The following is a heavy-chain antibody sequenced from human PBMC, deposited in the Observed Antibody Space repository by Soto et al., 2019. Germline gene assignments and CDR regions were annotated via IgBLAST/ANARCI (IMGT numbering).Heavy chain of an antibody. J-gene: IGHJ6*02. CDR3: AKNGQPPYYYYGLDV. CDR1: GYTFTRYG. D-gene: IGHD2-8*01. Sequence: QGHLVQSEAEVKKPGASVKVSCKASGYTFTRYGISWVRQAPGQGLEWMGWISGYNGDTNYAQKSQDRASMTVEPFTGTAYMELRSLTSDDTAIYYCAKNGQPPYYYYGLDVWGQGTKVTVSS. CDR2: ISGYNGDT. V-gene: IGHV1-18*01.